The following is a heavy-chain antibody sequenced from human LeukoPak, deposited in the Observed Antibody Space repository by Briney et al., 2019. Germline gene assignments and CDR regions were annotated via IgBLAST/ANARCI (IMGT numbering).Heavy chain of an antibody. CDR2: IRSKAYGETA. J-gene: IGHJ4*02. CDR3: TRDRGAYNLYDY. D-gene: IGHD1-1*01. Sequence: HSGGSLRLSCTASGFTFGDYAMSWIRQAPGKGLEWVGFIRSKAYGETADYAASVKGRLTISRDDSKAIAYLQMNSLKTEDTAVYHCTRDRGAYNLYDYWGQGTLVTVSS. V-gene: IGHV3-49*03. CDR1: GFTFGDYA.